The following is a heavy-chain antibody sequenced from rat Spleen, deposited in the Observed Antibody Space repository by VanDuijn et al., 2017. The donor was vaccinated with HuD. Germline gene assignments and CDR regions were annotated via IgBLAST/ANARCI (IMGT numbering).Heavy chain of an antibody. CDR2: ITNAAGNI. CDR3: TRGFGLFDY. CDR1: GFTFSDYN. D-gene: IGHD4-3*01. J-gene: IGHJ2*01. Sequence: EVQLVESGGGLVQPGRSLKLSCAASGFTFSDYNMAWVRQAPGKGLEWVASITNAAGNIYYPDSVKGRFTISRDIAKSTLYLQMNDLRSEDTATYYCTRGFGLFDYWGQGVMVTVSS. V-gene: IGHV5-25*01.